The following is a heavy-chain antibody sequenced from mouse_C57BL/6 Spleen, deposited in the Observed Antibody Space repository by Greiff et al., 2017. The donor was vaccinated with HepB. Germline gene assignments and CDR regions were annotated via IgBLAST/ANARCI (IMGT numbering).Heavy chain of an antibody. D-gene: IGHD2-5*01. V-gene: IGHV1-80*01. Sequence: VQRVESGAELVKPGASVKISCKASGYAFSSYWMNWVKQRPGKGLEWIGQIYPGDGDTNYNGKFKGKATLTADKSSSTAYMQLSSLTSEDSAVYFCARRGYSNSFDYWGQGTTLTVSS. CDR1: GYAFSSYW. CDR3: ARRGYSNSFDY. J-gene: IGHJ2*01. CDR2: IYPGDGDT.